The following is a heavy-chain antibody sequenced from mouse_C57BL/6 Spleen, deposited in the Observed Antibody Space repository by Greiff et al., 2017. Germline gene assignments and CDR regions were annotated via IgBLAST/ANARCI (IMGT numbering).Heavy chain of an antibody. CDR1: GFTFSSYT. V-gene: IGHV5-9*01. Sequence: EVMLVESGGGLVKPGGSLKLSCAASGFTFSSYTMSWVRQTPEQRLEWVATISGGGGNTYYPDSVKGRFTISRDNAKNTLYLHMSSLRSEDTALYYCARQPYYGSSAWYFDVWGTGTTVTVSS. D-gene: IGHD1-1*01. J-gene: IGHJ1*03. CDR3: ARQPYYGSSAWYFDV. CDR2: ISGGGGNT.